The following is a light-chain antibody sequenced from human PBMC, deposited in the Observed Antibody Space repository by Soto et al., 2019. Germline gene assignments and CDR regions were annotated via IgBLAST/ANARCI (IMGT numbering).Light chain of an antibody. CDR3: LQHNSYPLT. CDR1: QTISSW. J-gene: IGKJ4*01. Sequence: DIQMTQSPSTLSVSVGDRFTITCRASQTISSWLAWYQQKPGKAPKLLIYKASTLKSGVPSRFSGSGSGTDFTLTISSLQPEDFATYYCLQHNSYPLTFGGGTKVDIK. CDR2: KAS. V-gene: IGKV1-5*03.